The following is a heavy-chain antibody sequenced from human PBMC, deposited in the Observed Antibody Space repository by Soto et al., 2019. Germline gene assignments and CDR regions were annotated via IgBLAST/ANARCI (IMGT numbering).Heavy chain of an antibody. Sequence: SVKVSCKASGGTFSSYAISWVRQTPGQGLEWMGGIIPIFGTANYAQKFQGRVTITADESTSTAYMELSSLRSEDTAVYYCARAARVVPAAIWDYYYGMDVWGQGTTVTVSS. CDR3: ARAARVVPAAIWDYYYGMDV. D-gene: IGHD2-2*01. CDR2: IIPIFGTA. J-gene: IGHJ6*02. V-gene: IGHV1-69*13. CDR1: GGTFSSYA.